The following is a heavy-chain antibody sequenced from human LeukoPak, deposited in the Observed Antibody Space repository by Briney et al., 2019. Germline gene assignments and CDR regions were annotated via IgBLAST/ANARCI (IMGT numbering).Heavy chain of an antibody. CDR1: GFTVSNNY. V-gene: IGHV3-53*05. Sequence: GGSLRLSCAASGFTVSNNYMSWVRQAPGKGLEWVSVIYSGGSTYYADSVKGRFTISRDNSKSTLFLQMNSLRAEDTAVYFCARPRVVTARNDGFDIWGQGTMVTVSS. J-gene: IGHJ3*02. CDR2: IYSGGST. D-gene: IGHD2-21*02. CDR3: ARPRVVTARNDGFDI.